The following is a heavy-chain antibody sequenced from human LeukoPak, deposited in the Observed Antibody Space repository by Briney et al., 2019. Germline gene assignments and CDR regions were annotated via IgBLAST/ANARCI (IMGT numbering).Heavy chain of an antibody. V-gene: IGHV4-59*01. CDR2: IYYSGST. D-gene: IGHD4-11*01. Sequence: SETLSLTCTVSGGSMSSYYWSWIRQPPGKGLEWIGYIYYSGSTKYNPSLKSRVTISTDTSGNQFSLKLSSVTAADTAVYYCVSGADYSNYYFNYWGQGTLVTVSS. J-gene: IGHJ4*02. CDR3: VSGADYSNYYFNY. CDR1: GGSMSSYY.